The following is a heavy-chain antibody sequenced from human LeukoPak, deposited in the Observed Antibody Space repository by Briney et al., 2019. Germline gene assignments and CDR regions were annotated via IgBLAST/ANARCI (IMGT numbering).Heavy chain of an antibody. D-gene: IGHD2-15*01. CDR1: GFTVSSNY. J-gene: IGHJ4*02. Sequence: GGSLRLSCAASGFTVSSNYMNWVRQAPGKGLEWVSSISSSSSYIYYADSVKGRFTISRDNAKNSLYLQMNSLRAEDTAVYYCARDRYCSGGSCYANLIDYWGQGTPVAVSS. CDR3: ARDRYCSGGSCYANLIDY. V-gene: IGHV3-21*01. CDR2: ISSSSSYI.